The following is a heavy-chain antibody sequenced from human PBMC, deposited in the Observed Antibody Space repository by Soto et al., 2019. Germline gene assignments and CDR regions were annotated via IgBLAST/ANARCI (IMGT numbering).Heavy chain of an antibody. D-gene: IGHD2-2*01. J-gene: IGHJ5*02. CDR3: ARVGVPAAIGFDP. V-gene: IGHV3-48*04. CDR1: GFTFSSYS. Sequence: GGSLRLSCAASGFTFSSYSMNWVRQAPGKGLEWVSYISSSSSTIYYADSVKGRFTISRDNAKNSLYLQMNSLRAEDTAVYYCARVGVPAAIGFDPWGQGTLVTVSS. CDR2: ISSSSSTI.